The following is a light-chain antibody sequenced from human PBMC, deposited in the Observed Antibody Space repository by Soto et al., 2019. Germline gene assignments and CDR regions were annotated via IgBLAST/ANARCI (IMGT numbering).Light chain of an antibody. CDR2: GAS. V-gene: IGKV3-20*01. CDR1: QSVSGNY. CDR3: QQYGSSSIT. J-gene: IGKJ5*01. Sequence: EFVLTQSPGTLSLSPGERTTLSCWASQSVSGNYLAWYQHKPGQAPRLLIYGASSRATGIPYRFSGSGSGTDFTLTISRLEPEEFAVYYWQQYGSSSITFGQGTRLEIK.